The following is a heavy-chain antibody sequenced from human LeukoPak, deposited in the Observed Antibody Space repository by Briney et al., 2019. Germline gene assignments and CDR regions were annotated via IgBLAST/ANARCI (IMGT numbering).Heavy chain of an antibody. D-gene: IGHD2-2*01. Sequence: ASVKVSCKASGYTFTSYGISWVRQAPGQGLEWMGWISAYNGNTNYAQKLQGRVTMTTDTSTSTAYMELRSLRSDDTAVYYCARGVRCSSTSCYGIYYYYYMDVWGKGTTVTVSS. CDR3: ARGVRCSSTSCYGIYYYYYMDV. CDR1: GYTFTSYG. CDR2: ISAYNGNT. J-gene: IGHJ6*03. V-gene: IGHV1-18*01.